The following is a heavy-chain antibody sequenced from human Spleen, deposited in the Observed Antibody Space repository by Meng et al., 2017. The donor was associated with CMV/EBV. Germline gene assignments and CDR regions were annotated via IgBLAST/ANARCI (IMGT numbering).Heavy chain of an antibody. J-gene: IGHJ4*02. CDR3: ARGGDYYDSSGTCDY. D-gene: IGHD3-22*01. Sequence: QVQLVQTGAEVKKPGASVKVSCKASGYTFTGYYMHWVRQAPGQGLEWMGWINPNSGGTNYAQKFQGRVTMTRDTSISTAYMELSRLRSDDTAVYYCARGGDYYDSSGTCDYWGQGTLVTVSS. CDR2: INPNSGGT. V-gene: IGHV1-2*02. CDR1: GYTFTGYY.